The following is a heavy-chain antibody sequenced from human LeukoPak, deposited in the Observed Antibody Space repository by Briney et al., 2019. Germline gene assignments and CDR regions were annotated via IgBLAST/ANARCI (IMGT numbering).Heavy chain of an antibody. CDR3: AIIGVTNTTNDY. V-gene: IGHV3-30*12. Sequence: PGRSLRLSCAASGFRFTDFGMHWVRQAPGKGLEWVAQIYYDGSQKYYADSVKGRFHVSRDNSKNTLYLQMNSLGAEDTAVYYCAIIGVTNTTNDYWGQGALVVVSS. CDR1: GFRFTDFG. D-gene: IGHD3-3*01. CDR2: IYYDGSQK. J-gene: IGHJ4*02.